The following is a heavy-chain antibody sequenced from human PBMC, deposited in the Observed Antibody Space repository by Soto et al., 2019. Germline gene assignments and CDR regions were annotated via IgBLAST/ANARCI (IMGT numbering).Heavy chain of an antibody. CDR3: AKAVGYCSGGSCYSAFDY. J-gene: IGHJ4*02. CDR1: GFTFSSYA. CDR2: ISGSGGST. V-gene: IGHV3-23*01. D-gene: IGHD2-15*01. Sequence: GGSLRLSCAASGFTFSSYAMSWVRQAPGKGLEWVSAISGSGGSTYYADSVKGRFTISRDNSKNTLYLQMNSLRAEDTAVYYCAKAVGYCSGGSCYSAFDYWGQGTLVTVSS.